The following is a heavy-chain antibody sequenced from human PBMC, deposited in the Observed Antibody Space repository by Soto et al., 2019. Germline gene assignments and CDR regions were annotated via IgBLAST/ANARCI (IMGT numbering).Heavy chain of an antibody. D-gene: IGHD6-19*01. Sequence: QVQLQATGPGLVKPSDTLSLTCAVSGYSISSSHWWGWIRQPPGKGLEWIGYIHHGGSTYYNPSLKSRVTMSVDTSKNQISLKLSSVTAVDTAVYYCARTQSSGWSLDYWGQGTLVTVSS. CDR1: GYSISSSHW. CDR2: IHHGGST. V-gene: IGHV4-28*01. CDR3: ARTQSSGWSLDY. J-gene: IGHJ4*02.